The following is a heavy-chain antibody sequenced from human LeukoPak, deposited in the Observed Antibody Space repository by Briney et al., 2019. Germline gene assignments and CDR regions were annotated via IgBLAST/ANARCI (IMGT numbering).Heavy chain of an antibody. V-gene: IGHV3-9*01. CDR2: ISWNSGSI. CDR1: GFTFDDYA. Sequence: GRSLRLSCAASGFTFDDYAMHWVRQAPGKGLEWVSGISWNSGSIGYADSVKGRFTISRDNAKNSLYLQMNSLRAEDTAVYYCARDNPKQYSGSYYGDLGYYGMDVWGQGTTVTVSS. D-gene: IGHD1-26*01. CDR3: ARDNPKQYSGSYYGDLGYYGMDV. J-gene: IGHJ6*02.